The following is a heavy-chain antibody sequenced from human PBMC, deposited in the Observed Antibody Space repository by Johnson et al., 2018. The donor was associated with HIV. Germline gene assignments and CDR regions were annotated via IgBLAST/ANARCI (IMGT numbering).Heavy chain of an antibody. CDR3: ARVLIWREDDAFDI. V-gene: IGHV3-30-3*01. J-gene: IGHJ3*02. CDR1: GFTFSSYA. CDR2: IAYGGSNK. D-gene: IGHD1-1*01. Sequence: QVQLVESGGGVVQPGRSLRLSCAASGFTFSSYAMHWVRQAPGKGLAWVAVIAYGGSNKYYADSVKGRFTISRDNSKNPLYRQRNSLRAEDKAVYYCARVLIWREDDAFDIWGQGTMVTVSS.